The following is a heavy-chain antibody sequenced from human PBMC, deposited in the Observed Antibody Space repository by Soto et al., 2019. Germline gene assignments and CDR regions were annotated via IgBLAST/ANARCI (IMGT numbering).Heavy chain of an antibody. CDR1: GGSISSSNW. J-gene: IGHJ3*02. Sequence: QVQLQESGPGLVKPSGTLSPTCAVSGGSISSSNWWSWVRQPPGKGLEWIGEIYHSGSTNYNPSLKSRVTISVDKSKNQFSLKLSSVTAADTAVYYCARDGGLLWPGGVRAFDIWGQGTMVTVSS. V-gene: IGHV4-4*02. D-gene: IGHD3-10*01. CDR3: ARDGGLLWPGGVRAFDI. CDR2: IYHSGST.